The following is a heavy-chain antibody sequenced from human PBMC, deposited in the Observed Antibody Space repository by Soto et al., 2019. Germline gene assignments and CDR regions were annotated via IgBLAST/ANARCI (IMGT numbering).Heavy chain of an antibody. V-gene: IGHV4-59*08. J-gene: IGHJ5*02. CDR1: GGSISSYY. CDR3: ARRVVGFGELFETPSYWFDP. CDR2: IYYSGST. D-gene: IGHD3-10*01. Sequence: QVQLQESGPGLVKPSETLSLTCTVSGGSISSYYWSWIRQPPGKGLEWIGYIYYSGSTNYNPSLKSRVTISVDTSKNLFSLKLSSVTAADTAVYYCARRVVGFGELFETPSYWFDPWGQGTLVTVSS.